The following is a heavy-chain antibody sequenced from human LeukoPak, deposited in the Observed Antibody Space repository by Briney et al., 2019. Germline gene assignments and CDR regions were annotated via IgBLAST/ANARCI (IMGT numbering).Heavy chain of an antibody. CDR2: INTDSGGA. CDR3: ARDFTSTPNWEFDY. J-gene: IGHJ4*02. D-gene: IGHD1-26*01. V-gene: IGHV1-2*06. CDR1: GYTFVDYF. Sequence: ASVKVSCKASGYTFVDYFIHWVRQAPGQGLERMGRINTDSGGAEYEQKFQGRVTMTRDTSITTAYVEVSGLTSDDTAVYYCARDFTSTPNWEFDYWGQGTLVTVSS.